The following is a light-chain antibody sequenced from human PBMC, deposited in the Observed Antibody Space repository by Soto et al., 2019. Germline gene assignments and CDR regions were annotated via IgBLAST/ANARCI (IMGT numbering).Light chain of an antibody. CDR1: QSVSTN. CDR3: QQYDKWPRT. J-gene: IGKJ1*01. CDR2: FAS. Sequence: VMTQSPATLSVSPGERAALSCRASQSVSTNLAWYQQKPGQPPRLLIYFASTRAPAVTARFTAGGSGTEFTLKISSMQCDDLAVEYCQQYDKWPRTFGQGSKV. V-gene: IGKV3-15*01.